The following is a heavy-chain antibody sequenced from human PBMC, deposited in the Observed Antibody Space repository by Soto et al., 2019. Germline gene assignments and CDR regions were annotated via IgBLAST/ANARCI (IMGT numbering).Heavy chain of an antibody. D-gene: IGHD3-22*01. CDR3: ARDPNYDSSGYSRTYYFDY. CDR1: GGSISNHD. J-gene: IGHJ4*02. Sequence: SETLSLTCSVSGGSISNHDWSWIRQPPGKGLEWIGYIYYNGSTNYNPSLKSRVTISVDKSKNQFSLKLSSVTAADTAVYYCARDPNYDSSGYSRTYYFDYWGQGTLVTVSS. V-gene: IGHV4-59*11. CDR2: IYYNGST.